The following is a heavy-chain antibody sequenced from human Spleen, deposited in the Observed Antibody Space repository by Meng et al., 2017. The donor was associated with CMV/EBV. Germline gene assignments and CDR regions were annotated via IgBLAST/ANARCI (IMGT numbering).Heavy chain of an antibody. J-gene: IGHJ4*02. V-gene: IGHV4-34*01. CDR3: ARGRVYYY. CDR2: INHSGST. CDR1: GRSFSGYY. D-gene: IGHD2-8*01. Sequence: TLSLTCAVYGRSFSGYYWSWIRQPPGKGLEWIGEINHSGSTNYNPSLKSRVTISVDTSKNQFSLKLSSVTAADTAVYYCARGRVYYYWGQGTLVTVSS.